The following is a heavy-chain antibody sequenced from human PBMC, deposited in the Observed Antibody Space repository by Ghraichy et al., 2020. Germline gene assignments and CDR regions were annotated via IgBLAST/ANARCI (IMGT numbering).Heavy chain of an antibody. CDR2: ISKSDDRT. CDR3: ARGTPSNYDYWSRHGPRERGEDWYFDL. CDR1: GFTVSNYG. Sequence: GGSLRLSCAVSGFTVSNYGMSWVRQAPGKGLEWVSSISKSDDRTYYTDSVKGRFTISRDNSNNVLYLQMSSLRGEDTAVYYCARGTPSNYDYWSRHGPRERGEDWYFDLWGRGTLDTVSS. V-gene: IGHV3-23*01. D-gene: IGHD3-3*01. J-gene: IGHJ2*01.